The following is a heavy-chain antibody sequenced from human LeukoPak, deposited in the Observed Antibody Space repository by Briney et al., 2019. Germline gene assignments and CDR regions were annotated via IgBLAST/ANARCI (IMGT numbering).Heavy chain of an antibody. D-gene: IGHD3-10*01. CDR3: ARDRAVSWLDS. Sequence: GGSLRLSCAASGLTFTSHGFHWVRQAPGRGLEWLTFISLDGSRKSYADSVKGRFTFSRDDSKNTLYLEMNSLRAEDTATYYCARDRAVSWLDSWGLGTLVTVSS. CDR1: GLTFTSHG. J-gene: IGHJ5*01. CDR2: ISLDGSRK. V-gene: IGHV3-33*05.